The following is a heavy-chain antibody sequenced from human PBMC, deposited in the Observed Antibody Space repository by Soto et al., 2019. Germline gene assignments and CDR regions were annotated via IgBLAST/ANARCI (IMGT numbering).Heavy chain of an antibody. CDR2: ISAYKGNT. V-gene: IGHV1-18*03. D-gene: IGHD6-6*01. Sequence: QVQLVQSGAEVRKPGASVKVSCKASGYSFTNYGISWVRQAPGQGLEWRGWISAYKGNTKLAQKVQGRVTMATDTSTTPAYMSLTSLRSDDLAVYYCARDFRPQNPVATLNFESWGQGTLVTVSS. CDR3: ARDFRPQNPVATLNFES. CDR1: GYSFTNYG. J-gene: IGHJ4*02.